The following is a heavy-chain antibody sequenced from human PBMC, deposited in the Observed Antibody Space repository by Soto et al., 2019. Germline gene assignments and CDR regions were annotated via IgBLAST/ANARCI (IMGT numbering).Heavy chain of an antibody. CDR1: GGTFSSYA. V-gene: IGHV1-69*06. CDR2: IIPIFGTA. CDR3: ARRVEMATTDDAFDI. J-gene: IGHJ3*02. Sequence: SVKVSCKASGGTFSSYAISWVRQAPGQGLEWMGGIIPIFGTANYAQKFQGRVTITADKSTSTAYMELSSLRSEDTAVYYCARRVEMATTDDAFDIWGQGTMVTGSS. D-gene: IGHD5-12*01.